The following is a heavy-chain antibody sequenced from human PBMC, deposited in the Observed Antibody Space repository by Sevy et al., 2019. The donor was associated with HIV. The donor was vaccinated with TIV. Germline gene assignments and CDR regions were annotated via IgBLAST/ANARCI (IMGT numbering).Heavy chain of an antibody. Sequence: GGSLRLSCAASGFAFSTHAMHWVRQAPGKGLEWVAVISYEGTETFYAASVEGRFTISGDNSKNMLSLQINSLRPEDTAVYYCAIDGGYSVKWYPLYWGHGTLVTVSS. CDR3: AIDGGYSVKWYPLY. J-gene: IGHJ4*01. V-gene: IGHV3-30-3*01. D-gene: IGHD1-26*01. CDR1: GFAFSTHA. CDR2: ISYEGTET.